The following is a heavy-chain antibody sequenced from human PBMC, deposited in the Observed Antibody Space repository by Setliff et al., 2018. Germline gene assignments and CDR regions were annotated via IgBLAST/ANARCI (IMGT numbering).Heavy chain of an antibody. D-gene: IGHD3-3*01. Sequence: SCKASGGTFNTYAMSWVRQAPGKGLEWVSTIIGSGISTYYSDSVQGRFTISRDNHKNTLHLQMNSLRVEDTAIYYCAKSPHDFWSGRVFFDYWGRGTLVTVSS. V-gene: IGHV3-23*01. CDR1: GGTFNTYA. CDR2: IIGSGIST. CDR3: AKSPHDFWSGRVFFDY. J-gene: IGHJ4*02.